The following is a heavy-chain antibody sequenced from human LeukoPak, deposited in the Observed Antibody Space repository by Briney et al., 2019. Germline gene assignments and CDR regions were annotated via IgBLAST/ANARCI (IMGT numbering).Heavy chain of an antibody. CDR1: GFTFSSYS. Sequence: GGSLRLSCAASGFTFSSYSMNWVRQAPGKGLEWVSSISSSGGYIYYADSVTGRFTISRDNPLNSLYLQMNSLRAEATALYYCARARVGATPPHGFEIWGQGTMVTVSS. V-gene: IGHV3-21*01. CDR3: ARARVGATPPHGFEI. CDR2: ISSSGGYI. J-gene: IGHJ3*02. D-gene: IGHD1-26*01.